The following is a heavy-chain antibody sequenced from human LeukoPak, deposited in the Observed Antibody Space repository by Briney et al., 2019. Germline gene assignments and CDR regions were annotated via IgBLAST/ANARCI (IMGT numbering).Heavy chain of an antibody. CDR2: IYSGGST. CDR1: GFTVSSNY. D-gene: IGHD3-9*01. Sequence: SGGSLRLSCAASGFTVSSNYMSWVRQAPGKGLDGVSVIYSGGSTYYADSVKGRFTISRDNSKNTLYLQMNSLRAEDTAVYYCARGSYDILTGYGSLDYWGQGTLVTVSS. J-gene: IGHJ4*02. CDR3: ARGSYDILTGYGSLDY. V-gene: IGHV3-53*01.